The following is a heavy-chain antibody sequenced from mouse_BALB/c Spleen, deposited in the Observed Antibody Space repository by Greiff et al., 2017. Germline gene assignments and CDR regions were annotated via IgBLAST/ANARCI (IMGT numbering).Heavy chain of an antibody. Sequence: EVQLLEPGGGLVKPGGSLKLSCAASGFTFSSYAMSWVRQTPGQGLEWVASISSGGSTSYPDSVMDRIAISRDNARNILYLQMSSLRSEDAAMFYCARGEGFGGAMDYWGQGTTVTVSS. V-gene: IGHV5-6-5*01. CDR3: ARGEGFGGAMDY. J-gene: IGHJ4*01. CDR2: ISSGGST. D-gene: IGHD3-1*01. CDR1: GFTFSSYA.